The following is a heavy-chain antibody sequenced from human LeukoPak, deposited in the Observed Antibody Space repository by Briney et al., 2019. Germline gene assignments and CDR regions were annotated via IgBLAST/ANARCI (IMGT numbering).Heavy chain of an antibody. CDR1: GGSISSGSYC. V-gene: IGHV4-61*10. J-gene: IGHJ4*02. D-gene: IGHD6-13*01. CDR3: ASYEPGIAAAIFDY. CDR2: IYSSGST. Sequence: SETLSLTCTVSGGSISSGSYCWSWIRQPAGKGLEWIGHIYSSGSTNYNPSLKSRVTISVDTSKNQFSLKLSSVTAADAAVYYCASYEPGIAAAIFDYWGQGTLVTVSS.